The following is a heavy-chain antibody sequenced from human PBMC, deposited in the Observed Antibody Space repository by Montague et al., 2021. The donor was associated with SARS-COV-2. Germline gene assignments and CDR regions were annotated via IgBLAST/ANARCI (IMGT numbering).Heavy chain of an antibody. CDR1: GGSISSGGYY. CDR3: ARGEGGMVYVYGMDV. CDR2: IYYSGRT. J-gene: IGHJ6*02. Sequence: TLSFTCTVSGGSISSGGYYWSWIRQHPGKGLEWIGYIYYSGRTNYNPSLKSRLTISVDTSKNQFSLKLSSVTAADTAVYYCARGEGGMVYVYGMDVWGQGTTVTVSS. D-gene: IGHD2-8*01. V-gene: IGHV4-31*03.